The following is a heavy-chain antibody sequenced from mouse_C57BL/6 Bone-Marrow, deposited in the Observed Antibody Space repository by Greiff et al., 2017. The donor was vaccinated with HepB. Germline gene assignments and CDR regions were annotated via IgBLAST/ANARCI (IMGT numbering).Heavy chain of an antibody. CDR2: IDPETGGT. Sequence: QVQLQQSGAELVRPGASVTLSCKASGYTFTDYEMHWVKQTPVHGLEWIGAIDPETGGTAYNQKFQGKAILTADKSSSTAYMELRSLTSEDSDVYYCTRFHYYYGSADWYFDVWGTGTTVTVSS. CDR1: GYTFTDYE. V-gene: IGHV1-15*01. D-gene: IGHD1-1*01. CDR3: TRFHYYYGSADWYFDV. J-gene: IGHJ1*03.